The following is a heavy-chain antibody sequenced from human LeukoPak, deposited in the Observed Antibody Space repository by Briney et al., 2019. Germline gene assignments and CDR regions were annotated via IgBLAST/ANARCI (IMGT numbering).Heavy chain of an antibody. J-gene: IGHJ5*02. CDR3: ARHPYPDLYGIAAAGTSRPFDP. CDR1: GYSFTSYW. CDR2: IYPGDSDT. D-gene: IGHD6-13*01. Sequence: GESLKISCKGSGYSFTSYWIGWVRQMPGKGLEWMGIIYPGDSDTRYSPSFQGQVTISADKSISTAYLQWSSLKASDTAMYYCARHPYPDLYGIAAAGTSRPFDPWGQGTLVTVSS. V-gene: IGHV5-51*01.